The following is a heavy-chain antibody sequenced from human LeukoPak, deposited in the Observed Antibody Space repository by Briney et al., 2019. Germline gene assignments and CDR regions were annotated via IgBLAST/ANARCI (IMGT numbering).Heavy chain of an antibody. CDR2: ISYSGST. CDR1: GGSISSYY. V-gene: IGHV4-59*01. CDR3: ARGGGDSGRSQDFDY. J-gene: IGHJ4*02. Sequence: SETLSLTCTDSGGSISSYYWNWIRQPPGKGLEWIGYISYSGSTNHNASLKNRVTISIDTSKNQFSLKLSSVTAADTAIYYCARGGGDSGRSQDFDYWGQGTLVTVSS. D-gene: IGHD6-13*01.